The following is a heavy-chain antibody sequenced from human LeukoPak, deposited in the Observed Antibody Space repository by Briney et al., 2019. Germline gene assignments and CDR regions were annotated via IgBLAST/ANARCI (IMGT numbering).Heavy chain of an antibody. D-gene: IGHD3-9*01. V-gene: IGHV3-7*01. J-gene: IGHJ4*02. CDR2: INQHGSEK. CDR3: ARDFLPINYDILTGYPYYFDY. CDR1: GFTFSSYW. Sequence: GGSLRLSCAASGFTFSSYWMSWVRQAPGKGLEWVANINQHGSEKYYVDSVKGRFTISRDNAKNSLYPQMNSLRAEDTAVYYCARDFLPINYDILTGYPYYFDYWGQGTLVTVSS.